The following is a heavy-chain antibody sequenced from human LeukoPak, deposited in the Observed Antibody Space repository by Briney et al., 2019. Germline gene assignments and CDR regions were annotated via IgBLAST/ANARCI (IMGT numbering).Heavy chain of an antibody. CDR1: GYTFTRYY. V-gene: IGHV1-2*06. Sequence: GASVKVSCKASGYTFTRYYMHWVRQAPGQGREWMGRINPNSGGTNYAQKVQGRVTMTRDTSISTAYMELSRLRSDDTAVYYCEAIVGALEFDYWGQGTLVTVSS. CDR2: INPNSGGT. J-gene: IGHJ4*02. CDR3: EAIVGALEFDY. D-gene: IGHD1-26*01.